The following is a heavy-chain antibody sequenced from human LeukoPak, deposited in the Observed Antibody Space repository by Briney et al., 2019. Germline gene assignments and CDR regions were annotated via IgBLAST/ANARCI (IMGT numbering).Heavy chain of an antibody. J-gene: IGHJ4*02. CDR2: IGSSNGDT. CDR3: AKYYSTSGSSGGRVFDY. Sequence: GVSLRPSCAASGFAFSSYPMTWVRQAPGKGLEWVSTIGSSNGDTHYADSVKGRFTISRDNSKNTLFLQMNSLRAEDTAVYYCAKYYSTSGSSGGRVFDYWGQGTLVTVSS. CDR1: GFAFSSYP. V-gene: IGHV3-23*01. D-gene: IGHD3-10*01.